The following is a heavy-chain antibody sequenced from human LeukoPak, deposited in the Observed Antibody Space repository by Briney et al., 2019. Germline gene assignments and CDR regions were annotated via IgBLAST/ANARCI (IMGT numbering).Heavy chain of an antibody. CDR3: ARSFMGSGSYFDY. D-gene: IGHD3-10*01. J-gene: IGHJ4*02. CDR1: GGTFSSYA. CDR2: IIPIFGTA. Sequence: ASVKVSCKASGGTFSSYAISWVRQAPGQGLEWMGGIIPIFGTANYAQKFQGRVTMTRDTSISTAYMELSRLRSDDTAVYYCARSFMGSGSYFDYWGQGTLVTVSS. V-gene: IGHV1-69*05.